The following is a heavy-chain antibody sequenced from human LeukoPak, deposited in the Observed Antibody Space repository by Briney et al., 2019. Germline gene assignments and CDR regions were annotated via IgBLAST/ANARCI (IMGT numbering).Heavy chain of an antibody. D-gene: IGHD6-19*01. CDR1: GFSFDDYA. V-gene: IGHV3-48*01. J-gene: IGHJ4*02. Sequence: GGSLRISCAASGFSFDDYAMTWARQAPGKGLEWVSYISSTSITMYYADSVKGRFTISRDNAKNSLYLQMNSLRADDTAVYYCARETILAVAGDFWGQGTLVTVSS. CDR2: ISSTSITM. CDR3: ARETILAVAGDF.